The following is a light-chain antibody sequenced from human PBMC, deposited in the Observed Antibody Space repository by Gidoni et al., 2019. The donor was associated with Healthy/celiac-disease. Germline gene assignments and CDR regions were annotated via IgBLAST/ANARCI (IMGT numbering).Light chain of an antibody. CDR1: SSDVGGYNY. CDR3: SSYTSSSTEV. V-gene: IGLV2-14*01. J-gene: IGLJ1*01. CDR2: EVS. Sequence: QSELTQPASVSGSPGQSITISCTGTSSDVGGYNYVSWYQQHPGKAPKLMIYEVSNRPSGVTDRFSGSKSGNTASLTISGLQAEDEADYYCSSYTSSSTEVFGTGTKVTVL.